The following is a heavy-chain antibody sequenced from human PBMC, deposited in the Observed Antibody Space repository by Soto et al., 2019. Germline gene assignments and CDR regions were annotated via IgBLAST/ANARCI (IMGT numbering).Heavy chain of an antibody. CDR2: ISNSGSTI. CDR1: GFTFRSYW. CDR3: ARAENYYYGMDV. V-gene: IGHV3-48*02. J-gene: IGHJ6*02. Sequence: EGQLVESGGGLVQPGGSLRLSCQVSGFTFRSYWMTWVRRAPGKGLEWVSYISNSGSTIKYADSVKGRFTISRDKAKNSLYLQMDSLRNEDTAVYYCARAENYYYGMDVWGQGTTVTVSS.